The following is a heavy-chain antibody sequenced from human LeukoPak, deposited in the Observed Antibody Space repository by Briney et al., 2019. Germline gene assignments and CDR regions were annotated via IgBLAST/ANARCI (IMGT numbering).Heavy chain of an antibody. CDR3: ASSRLGYCSGTTCYLSWFDP. V-gene: IGHV4-34*01. Sequence: PSETLSLTCTVSGGSISSYYWSWIRQPPGKGLEWIGEINHSGSTNYSPSLKSRVTISVDTSKNQFSLKLTSVTAADTAVYYCASSRLGYCSGTTCYLSWFDPWGQGTLVTVSS. D-gene: IGHD2-2*01. J-gene: IGHJ5*02. CDR2: INHSGST. CDR1: GGSISSYY.